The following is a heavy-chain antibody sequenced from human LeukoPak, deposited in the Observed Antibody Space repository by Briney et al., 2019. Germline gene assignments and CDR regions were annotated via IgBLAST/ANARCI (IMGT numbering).Heavy chain of an antibody. D-gene: IGHD1-1*01. V-gene: IGHV4-39*02. J-gene: IGHJ4*02. CDR1: GGSIRSSSYY. CDR3: ARDSYYFDY. Sequence: PSETLSLTCAVSGGSIRSSSYYWGWIRQPPGKGLEWIGSIYYSGTTYYNPSLKSRVTISVDTSKNQFSLNLNSVTAADTAVYYCARDSYYFDYWGQGTQVTVSS. CDR2: IYYSGTT.